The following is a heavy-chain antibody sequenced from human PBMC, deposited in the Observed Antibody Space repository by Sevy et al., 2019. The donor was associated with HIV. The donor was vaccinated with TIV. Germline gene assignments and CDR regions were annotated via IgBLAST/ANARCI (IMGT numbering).Heavy chain of an antibody. CDR3: ARGTTVAKGAFDD. D-gene: IGHD4-4*01. J-gene: IGHJ4*02. Sequence: SETLSLTCTVSGGSISSGDYYWSWIRQPPGKGLEWIGYIYYSGSTYYNPSLKSRVTISVDTSKNQFSLKLSSVTAADTAVYYCARGTTVAKGAFDDWGQGTLVTVSS. CDR1: GGSISSGDYY. CDR2: IYYSGST. V-gene: IGHV4-30-4*01.